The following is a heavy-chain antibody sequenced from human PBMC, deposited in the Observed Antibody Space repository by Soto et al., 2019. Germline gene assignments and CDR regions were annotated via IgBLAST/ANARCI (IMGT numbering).Heavy chain of an antibody. J-gene: IGHJ4*02. D-gene: IGHD3-22*01. CDR1: GGTFSTYA. CDR2: IIPIFGTT. Sequence: QVQLVQSGAEVKKPGSSVKASCKASGGTFSTYAFSWVRQAPGQGLEWMGGIIPIFGTTNYAQKFQGRVTITADESTSTAYMELSSMRSEDTAVYYCATIPKPSYYDTRPPYVFDYWGQGTLVTVSS. V-gene: IGHV1-69*01. CDR3: ATIPKPSYYDTRPPYVFDY.